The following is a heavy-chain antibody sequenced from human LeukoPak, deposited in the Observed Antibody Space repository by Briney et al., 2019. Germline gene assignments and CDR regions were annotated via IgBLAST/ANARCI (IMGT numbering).Heavy chain of an antibody. J-gene: IGHJ3*02. CDR2: ITNDGSST. CDR3: VRVFYSGSGSDAFDI. CDR1: GLTFSSHW. D-gene: IGHD3-10*01. Sequence: QAGGSLRLSCAASGLTFSSHWMHWVRQAPGKGLVWVSRITNDGSSTTYADSVKGRFTISRDNAKNSLYLQMNSLRAEDTAIYYCVRVFYSGSGSDAFDIWGQGTMVTVSS. V-gene: IGHV3-74*01.